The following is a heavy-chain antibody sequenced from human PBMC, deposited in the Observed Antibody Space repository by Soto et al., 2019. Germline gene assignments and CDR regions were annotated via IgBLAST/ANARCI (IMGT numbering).Heavy chain of an antibody. D-gene: IGHD4-17*01. V-gene: IGHV1-18*01. CDR1: GYSFTTSG. J-gene: IGHJ4*02. Sequence: QAQLVQSGAEVKEPGASVKVSCKASGYSFTTSGITWVRQAPGQGLEWMGWISTYNGNTNYAQKIQDRVTLTTDTSTSTAYMALRSLRSDDTAVYYCARRLYGDYDYWGQGTLVTVSS. CDR2: ISTYNGNT. CDR3: ARRLYGDYDY.